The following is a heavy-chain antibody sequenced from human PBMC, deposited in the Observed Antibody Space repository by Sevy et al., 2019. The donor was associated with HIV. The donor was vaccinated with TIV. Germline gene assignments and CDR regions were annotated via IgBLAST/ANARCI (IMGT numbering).Heavy chain of an antibody. J-gene: IGHJ6*03. CDR1: GGSISSSNW. V-gene: IGHV4-4*02. D-gene: IGHD3-10*01. CDR2: IYRRGST. CDR3: TGGVGYYASGSSPMDV. Sequence: SETLSLTCAVSGGSISSSNWWSWVRQHPGKGLEWIGEIYRRGSTRYNPSLQCRVTISVDRSKKEVSLNLSTLNAADTAVYYCTGGVGYYASGSSPMDVWGKGTTVTVSS.